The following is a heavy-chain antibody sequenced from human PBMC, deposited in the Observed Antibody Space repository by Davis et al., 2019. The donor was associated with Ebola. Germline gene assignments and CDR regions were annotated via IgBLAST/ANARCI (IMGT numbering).Heavy chain of an antibody. Sequence: GESLKISCAASGFTFSSYSMNWVRQAPGKGLEWVSSISSSSSFIDYADSMKGRFTISRDNAKNTLYLQLNSLRAEDSAVYYCARGRSDWSNDAFDLWGPGTLVTVSS. D-gene: IGHD6-19*01. V-gene: IGHV3-21*06. CDR2: ISSSSSFI. J-gene: IGHJ3*01. CDR1: GFTFSSYS. CDR3: ARGRSDWSNDAFDL.